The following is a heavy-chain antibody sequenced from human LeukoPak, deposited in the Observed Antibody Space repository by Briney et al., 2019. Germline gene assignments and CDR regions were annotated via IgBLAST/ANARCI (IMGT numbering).Heavy chain of an antibody. CDR1: GGSISSSGYF. D-gene: IGHD6-6*01. CDR3: ARREGARPMAY. J-gene: IGHJ4*02. Sequence: PSETLSLTCTVSGGSISSSGYFWGWIRQPPGKGLEWIGSIYNSGSGSTYYNPSLKSRVTISVDTSKNQFSLKLSSVTAADTAVYYCARREGARPMAYWGQGTLVTVSS. V-gene: IGHV4-39*01. CDR2: IYNSGSGST.